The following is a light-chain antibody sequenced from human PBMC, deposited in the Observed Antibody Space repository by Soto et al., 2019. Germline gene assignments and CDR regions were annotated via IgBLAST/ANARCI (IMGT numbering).Light chain of an antibody. CDR1: QSISRY. V-gene: IGKV3-11*01. Sequence: EIVLTQSPATLSLSPGERATLSRRASQSISRYLAWYQQKPGQAPRLLIYDASNRATAIPARFSGSGSGTDFTLTISSLEPEDFAFYYCQQRTNWPITFGQGTRLEI. J-gene: IGKJ5*01. CDR2: DAS. CDR3: QQRTNWPIT.